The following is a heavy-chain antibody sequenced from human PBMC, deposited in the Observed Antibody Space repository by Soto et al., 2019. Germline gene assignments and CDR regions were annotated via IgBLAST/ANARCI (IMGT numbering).Heavy chain of an antibody. V-gene: IGHV4-34*01. J-gene: IGHJ6*02. CDR1: GGSFSGYY. CDR2: INHSGST. CDR3: ARRTRYQLNYYYYYGMDV. D-gene: IGHD2-2*01. Sequence: KTSETLSLTCAVYGGSFSGYYWSWIRQPPGKGLEWIGEINHSGSTNYNPSVKSRVTISVDTSKNQFSLKLSSVTAADTAVYYCARRTRYQLNYYYYYGMDVWGQGITVT.